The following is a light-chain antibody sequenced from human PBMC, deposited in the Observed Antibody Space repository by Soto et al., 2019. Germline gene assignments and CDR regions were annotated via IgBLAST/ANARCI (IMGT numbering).Light chain of an antibody. CDR2: DAS. V-gene: IGKV1-5*01. CDR3: QQYNTYSWA. Sequence: DIQMTQSPSTLSASVGDRVTITCRASQSISSWLAWYQQKPGKAPKLLIYDASSLASGVPSRFSGSGSGTEFTLTISSLQADDFATYYCQQYNTYSWAFGQGTKVDIK. CDR1: QSISSW. J-gene: IGKJ1*01.